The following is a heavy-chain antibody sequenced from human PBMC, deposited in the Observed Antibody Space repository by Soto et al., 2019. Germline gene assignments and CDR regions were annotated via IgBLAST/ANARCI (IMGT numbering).Heavy chain of an antibody. Sequence: ASVKVSCKASGYTFTSYDINWVRQATGRGLEWMGWMNPTSGNIGFAQKFQGRVTMTRNNSITTAYLELSSLGSEDTAVYYCARAKGSSYSYYYYMDVWGKGTTVTVSS. J-gene: IGHJ6*03. D-gene: IGHD3-10*01. CDR2: MNPTSGNI. CDR1: GYTFTSYD. V-gene: IGHV1-8*01. CDR3: ARAKGSSYSYYYYMDV.